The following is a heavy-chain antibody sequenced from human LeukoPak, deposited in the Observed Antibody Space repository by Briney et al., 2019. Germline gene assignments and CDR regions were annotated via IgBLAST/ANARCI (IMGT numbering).Heavy chain of an antibody. J-gene: IGHJ6*02. V-gene: IGHV1-18*01. CDR2: ISAYNGNT. CDR1: RYTFTSYG. D-gene: IGHD6-19*01. CDR3: AREKLIAVAGLYYYYGMDV. Sequence: RASVKVSCKASRYTFTSYGISWVRQAPGQGLEWMGWISAYNGNTNYAQKLQGRVTMTTDTSTSTAYMELRSLRSDDTAVYYCAREKLIAVAGLYYYYGMDVWGQGTTVTVSS.